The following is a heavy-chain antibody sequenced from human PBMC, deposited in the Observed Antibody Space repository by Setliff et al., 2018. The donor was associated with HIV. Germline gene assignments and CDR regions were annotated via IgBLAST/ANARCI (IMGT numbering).Heavy chain of an antibody. J-gene: IGHJ6*03. Sequence: SETLSLTCTVSGDSISTYHWSWIRQTPGKGLEWIGNIPITGRTTYNLSLKSRLTISIDTSANHFSLKLTAVTAADTAVYYCAREFSERSPNPDHYYYYMDVWGKGTTVTVSS. CDR2: IPITGRT. CDR3: AREFSERSPNPDHYYYYMDV. CDR1: GDSISTYH. V-gene: IGHV4-59*01. D-gene: IGHD6-19*01.